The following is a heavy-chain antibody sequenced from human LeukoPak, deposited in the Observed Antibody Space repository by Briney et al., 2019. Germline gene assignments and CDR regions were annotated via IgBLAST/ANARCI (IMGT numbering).Heavy chain of an antibody. CDR3: ASNYGGGSSWYLY. CDR2: IWYDGSNK. D-gene: IGHD6-13*01. Sequence: GGSLRLSCAASGFTFSDYYMSWIRQAPGKGLEWVAVIWYDGSNKYYADSVKGRFTISRDNSKNTLYLQMNSLRAEDTAVYYCASNYGGGSSWYLYWGQGTLVTVSS. V-gene: IGHV3-33*08. J-gene: IGHJ4*02. CDR1: GFTFSDYY.